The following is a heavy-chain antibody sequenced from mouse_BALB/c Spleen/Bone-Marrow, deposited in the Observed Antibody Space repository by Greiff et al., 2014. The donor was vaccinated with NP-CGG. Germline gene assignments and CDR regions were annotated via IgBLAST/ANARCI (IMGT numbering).Heavy chain of an antibody. CDR1: GYTFSSLW. CDR2: ILPGSDST. J-gene: IGHJ4*01. CDR3: ARFRSYTMDF. V-gene: IGHV1-9*01. Sequence: QVQLQQSGAELMKPGASVKISCKATGYTFSSLWIEWMKQRPGHGLEWIGEILPGSDSTKYHEKFKGKATFTADPSTKTVYMQLSSLTSEDSAVYYCARFRSYTMDFWGQGTSVTVSS.